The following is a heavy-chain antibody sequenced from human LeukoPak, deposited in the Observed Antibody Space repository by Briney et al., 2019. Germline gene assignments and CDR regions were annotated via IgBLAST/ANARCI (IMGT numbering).Heavy chain of an antibody. CDR1: GYSISSGYY. CDR2: INHSGST. Sequence: PSETLSLTCTVSGYSISSGYYWGWIRQPPGKGLEWIGEINHSGSTNYNPSLKSRVTISVDTSKNQFSLKLSSVTAADTAVYYCARKNQWLARLDYWGQGTLVTVSS. J-gene: IGHJ4*02. V-gene: IGHV4-38-2*02. D-gene: IGHD6-19*01. CDR3: ARKNQWLARLDY.